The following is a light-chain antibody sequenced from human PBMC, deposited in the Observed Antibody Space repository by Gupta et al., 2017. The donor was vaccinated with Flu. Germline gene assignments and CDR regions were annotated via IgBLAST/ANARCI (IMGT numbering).Light chain of an antibody. Sequence: EIVITPSPAPLSASPVARATLSCRASQSVSSNFAWYQQKSGQAPRLLIYGASTRATGIPARFSGSGSTTEFTLTISSLQSEDFAVYYCQQYNYYYTFGQGTKLEIK. V-gene: IGKV3-15*01. CDR1: QSVSSN. J-gene: IGKJ2*01. CDR3: QQYNYYYT. CDR2: GAS.